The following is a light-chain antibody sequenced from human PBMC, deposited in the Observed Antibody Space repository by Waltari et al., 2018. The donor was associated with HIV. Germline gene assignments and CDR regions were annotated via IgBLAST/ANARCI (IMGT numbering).Light chain of an antibody. V-gene: IGLV1-44*01. CDR2: SND. CDR3: AVWDDNLKRV. CDR1: SPNIGNNA. Sequence: QSVLTQPPSASGTPGQRVTISCSGSSPNIGNNAVSWYQQLPGEAPKLPISSNDRRPSGVPGRFSAPKAGTAASLAISGLQSEDEAHYYCAVWDDNLKRVFGGGTKLTVL. J-gene: IGLJ3*02.